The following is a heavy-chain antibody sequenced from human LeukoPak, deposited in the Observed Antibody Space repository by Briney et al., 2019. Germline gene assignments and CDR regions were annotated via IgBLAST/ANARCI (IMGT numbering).Heavy chain of an antibody. J-gene: IGHJ5*02. CDR1: RFTFSDYY. CDR2: ISTGSAI. D-gene: IGHD3-10*01. V-gene: IGHV3-11*01. CDR3: ARVLTYYYGSGSPPGGNWFDP. Sequence: GGSLRLSCAVSRFTFSDYYMSWIRQAPGKGLEWVSYISTGSAIYYADSVKGRFTISRDNAKNLLYLQMNSLRAEDTAVYYCARVLTYYYGSGSPPGGNWFDPWGQGTLVTVSS.